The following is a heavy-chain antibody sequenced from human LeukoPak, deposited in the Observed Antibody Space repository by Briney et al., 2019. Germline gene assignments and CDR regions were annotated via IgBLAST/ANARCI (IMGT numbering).Heavy chain of an antibody. CDR2: IYTSGST. CDR3: ASLDSSGYYYYFDY. J-gene: IGHJ4*02. V-gene: IGHV4-4*09. Sequence: SETLSLTCTVSGGSISSYYWSWIRQPPGKGLEWIGYIYTSGSTNYNPPLKSRVTISVDTSKNQFSLELSSVTAADTAVYYCASLDSSGYYYYFDYWGQGTLVTVSS. D-gene: IGHD3-22*01. CDR1: GGSISSYY.